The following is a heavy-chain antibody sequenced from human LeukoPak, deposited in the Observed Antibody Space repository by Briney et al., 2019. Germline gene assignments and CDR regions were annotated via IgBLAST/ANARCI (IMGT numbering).Heavy chain of an antibody. D-gene: IGHD2-2*02. CDR2: ISSSSSTI. Sequence: SGGSLRLSCAASGFTFSSYAMSWVRQAPGKGLEWVSYISSSSSTIYYADSVKGRFTISRDNAKNSLYLQMNSLRAEDTAVYYCARGYTRPRNWFDPWGQGTLVTVSS. CDR1: GFTFSSYA. CDR3: ARGYTRPRNWFDP. V-gene: IGHV3-48*01. J-gene: IGHJ5*02.